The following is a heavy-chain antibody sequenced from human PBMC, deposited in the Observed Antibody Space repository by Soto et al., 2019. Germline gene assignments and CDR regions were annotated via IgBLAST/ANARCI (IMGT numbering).Heavy chain of an antibody. CDR2: ISAYNGNT. Sequence: ASVKVTCKASGYTFTSYGISWVRQAPGQGLEWMGWISAYNGNTNYAQKLQGRVTMTTDTSTSTAYMELRSLRSDDTAVYYCAKSSSWYPQHYYYYGMDVWGQGTTVTAP. V-gene: IGHV1-18*01. J-gene: IGHJ6*02. D-gene: IGHD6-13*01. CDR3: AKSSSWYPQHYYYYGMDV. CDR1: GYTFTSYG.